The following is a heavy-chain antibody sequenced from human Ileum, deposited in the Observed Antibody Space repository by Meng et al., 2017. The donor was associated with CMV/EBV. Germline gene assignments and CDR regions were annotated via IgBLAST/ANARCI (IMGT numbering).Heavy chain of an antibody. CDR1: GGSFIGYY. D-gene: IGHD4-11*01. J-gene: IGHJ4*02. CDR2: FNHYGST. Sequence: QGPVQGAGPGLLKPSETLSRTCAVYGGSFIGYYWSWIRQVPGKGLEWIGEFNHYGSTNYNPSLKSRVTISVDTSKNQFSLNLSSVTAADTAVYYCASGKSNLEYWGQGTLVTVSS. CDR3: ASGKSNLEY. V-gene: IGHV4-34*01.